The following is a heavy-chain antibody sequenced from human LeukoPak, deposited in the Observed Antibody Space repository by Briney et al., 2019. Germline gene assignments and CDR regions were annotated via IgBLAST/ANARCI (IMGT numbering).Heavy chain of an antibody. J-gene: IGHJ6*03. V-gene: IGHV4-38-2*02. CDR3: ARTLAPTEGVYYMDV. CDR2: IYHSGSI. CDR1: GYSISSGYY. Sequence: SETLSLTCTVSGYSISSGYYWGWIRQPPGKGLEWIGSIYHSGSIYCNPSLKSRVTISVDTSKNQFSLKLSSVTTADTAVYYCARTLAPTEGVYYMDVWGKGTTVTVSS.